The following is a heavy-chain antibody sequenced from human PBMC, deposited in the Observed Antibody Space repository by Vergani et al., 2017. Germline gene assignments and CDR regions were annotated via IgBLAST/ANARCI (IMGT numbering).Heavy chain of an antibody. D-gene: IGHD2/OR15-2a*01. CDR2: IRYDGTKR. Sequence: QVQLVESGGGVVQPGGSLRLSCIASGFTFRIYCMHWVRQAPGKGLEWVAFIRYDGTKRFYGDSVKGRFTISRDKSQNTVNLQMNSLRTEDTAVYFCANSVIAGNVGVAYFGMDVWGRGTTVTVSS. CDR1: GFTFRIYC. J-gene: IGHJ6*02. V-gene: IGHV3-30*02. CDR3: ANSVIAGNVGVAYFGMDV.